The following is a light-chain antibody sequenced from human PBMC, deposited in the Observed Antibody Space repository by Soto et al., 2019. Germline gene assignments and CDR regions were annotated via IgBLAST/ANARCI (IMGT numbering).Light chain of an antibody. CDR3: MQGGHWPT. V-gene: IGKV2-30*01. Sequence: DVVMTQSPLSLPVTLGQPASISCRSSQSLVSSNGNTYLNWFQQRPGHSPRRLVYKVSNRDSGVPDRFSGSGSGTDFTLNISRVEAEDVGVYYCMQGGHWPTFGQGTKREIK. J-gene: IGKJ2*01. CDR2: KVS. CDR1: QSLVSSNGNTY.